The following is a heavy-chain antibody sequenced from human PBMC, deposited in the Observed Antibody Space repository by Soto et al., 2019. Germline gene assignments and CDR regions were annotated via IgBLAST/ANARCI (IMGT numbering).Heavy chain of an antibody. CDR1: GFNFSSYA. CDR3: PKDISVVLFPYCCCGMDV. Sequence: EVQLLESGGGLVQPGGSLRVSCAASGFNFSSYAMNWVRQAPGMGLEWVATVIASGGTTYYADSVKGRFTIYRDNSKNTLQLQMNRLRAQHTSVYFCPKDISVVLFPYCCCGMDVWGQGTTVTVSS. V-gene: IGHV3-23*01. J-gene: IGHJ6*02. CDR2: VIASGGTT. D-gene: IGHD2-15*01.